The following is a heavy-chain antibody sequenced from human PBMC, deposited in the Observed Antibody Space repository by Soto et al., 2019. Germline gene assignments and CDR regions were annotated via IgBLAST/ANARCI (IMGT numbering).Heavy chain of an antibody. CDR1: GYTFTSYY. V-gene: IGHV1-46*03. D-gene: IGHD6-25*01. CDR2: VNPTGGST. Sequence: QVQLVQSGAEVKKPGASVRVSCKASGYTFTSYYIHWVRHAPGQGLEWMAIVNPTGGSTNYAQKFQGRVTVTFDTSTSTDFMELNSLRYEYTAVYYCARHLAAGDSWGQGTLVTVSS. J-gene: IGHJ4*02. CDR3: ARHLAAGDS.